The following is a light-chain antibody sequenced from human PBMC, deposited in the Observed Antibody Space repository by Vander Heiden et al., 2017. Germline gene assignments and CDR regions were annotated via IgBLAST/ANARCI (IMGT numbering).Light chain of an antibody. CDR2: DVT. CDR1: SSDIGGYNY. J-gene: IGLJ2*01. Sequence: QSALTQPASVSGSPGQSITISCTGTSSDIGGYNYVSWYQQHPGKAPKLMIYDVTNRPSGVSNRSSGSKSGNTASLTISGLQAEDEADYYCSSYISTSTLVIFGGGTKLTVL. CDR3: SSYISTSTLVI. V-gene: IGLV2-14*03.